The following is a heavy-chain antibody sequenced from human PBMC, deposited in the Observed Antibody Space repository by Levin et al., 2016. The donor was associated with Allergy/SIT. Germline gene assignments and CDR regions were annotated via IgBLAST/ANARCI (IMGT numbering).Heavy chain of an antibody. J-gene: IGHJ4*02. CDR1: GYTFTGYY. D-gene: IGHD6-13*01. Sequence: ASVKVSCKASGYTFTGYYMHWVRQAPGQGLEWMGWINPNSGGTNYAQKFQGRVTMTRDTSISTAYMELSRLRSDDTAVYYCARDPQLVSSSSWSYFDYWGQGTLVTVSS. V-gene: IGHV1-2*02. CDR2: INPNSGGT. CDR3: ARDPQLVSSSSWSYFDY.